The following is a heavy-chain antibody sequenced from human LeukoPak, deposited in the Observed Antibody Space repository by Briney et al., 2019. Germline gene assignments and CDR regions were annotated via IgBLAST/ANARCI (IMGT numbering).Heavy chain of an antibody. Sequence: GGSLRLSCTASGFTFSTYAMSWVRQAPGKGLGWVSVISSSGLSTYYADSVKGRFTISRDNSKNTLYLQMNSLRAEDTAVYYCAKGSMVWGFDPWGQGTLVTVSS. CDR1: GFTFSTYA. CDR2: ISSSGLST. D-gene: IGHD3-10*01. CDR3: AKGSMVWGFDP. V-gene: IGHV3-23*01. J-gene: IGHJ5*02.